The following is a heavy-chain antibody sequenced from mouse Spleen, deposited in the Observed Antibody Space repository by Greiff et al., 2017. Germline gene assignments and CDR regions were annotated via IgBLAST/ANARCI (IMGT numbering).Heavy chain of an antibody. Sequence: EVQRVESGGGLVQSGRSLRLSCATSGFTFSDFYMEWVRPAPGKGLEWIAASRNKANDYTTEYSASVKGRFIVSRDTSQSILYLQMNALRAEDTAIYYCARDAGYSNGYFDVWGTGTTVTVSS. V-gene: IGHV7-1*01. CDR3: ARDAGYSNGYFDV. D-gene: IGHD2-5*01. CDR1: GFTFSDFY. CDR2: SRNKANDYTT. J-gene: IGHJ1*03.